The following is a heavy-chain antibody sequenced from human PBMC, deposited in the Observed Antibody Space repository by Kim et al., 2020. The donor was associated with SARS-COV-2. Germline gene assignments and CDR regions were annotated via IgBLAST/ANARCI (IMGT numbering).Heavy chain of an antibody. V-gene: IGHV3-53*01. CDR3: AREVRD. J-gene: IGHJ4*02. Sequence: RDGSTYYADSVKGRFTISRDNSKTTLYLQMNSLGAEDTAVYYCAREVRDWGQGTLVTVSS. CDR2: RDGST. D-gene: IGHD3-10*01.